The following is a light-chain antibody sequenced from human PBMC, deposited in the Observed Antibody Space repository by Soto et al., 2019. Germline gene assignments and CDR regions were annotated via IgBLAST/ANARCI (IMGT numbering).Light chain of an antibody. J-gene: IGKJ1*01. CDR1: QSVSSY. CDR2: DAS. Sequence: EIVLTQSPATLSLSPGERATLSCMASQSVSSYLAWYQQKPGQAPRLLIYDASNRATGIPARFSGSGSGTDFTLTISSLEPEDFAVYYCQQDYNLPETFSQGTKVDIK. CDR3: QQDYNLPET. V-gene: IGKV3-11*01.